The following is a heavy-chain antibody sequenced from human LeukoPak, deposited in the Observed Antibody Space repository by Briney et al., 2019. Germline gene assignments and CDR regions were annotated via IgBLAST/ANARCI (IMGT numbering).Heavy chain of an antibody. J-gene: IGHJ6*02. V-gene: IGHV3-48*01. D-gene: IGHD2-2*01. Sequence: GGSLRLSCAASGFTFSSYSMNWVRQAPGKGLEWVSYISSSSSTIYYADSVKGRFIISRDNAKNSLYLQMNSLRAEDTAVYYCARGGPRYCSSTSCSYYYYGMDVWGQGTTVTVSS. CDR3: ARGGPRYCSSTSCSYYYYGMDV. CDR2: ISSSSSTI. CDR1: GFTFSSYS.